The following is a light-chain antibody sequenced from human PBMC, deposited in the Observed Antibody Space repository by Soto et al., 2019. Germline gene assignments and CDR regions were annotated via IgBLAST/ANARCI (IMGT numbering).Light chain of an antibody. CDR1: QSVSSSY. CDR2: GAS. V-gene: IGKV3-20*01. CDR3: QQYGSSPPGFT. J-gene: IGKJ3*01. Sequence: EIVLTQSPGTLSXXPGXRGTLSCRASQSVSSSYLAWYQQKPGQAPRLLFYGASSRATGIPXXXXXXXXXXXXXXXXXRLETEDFALYYCQQYGSSPPGFTFGPGTKVDXK.